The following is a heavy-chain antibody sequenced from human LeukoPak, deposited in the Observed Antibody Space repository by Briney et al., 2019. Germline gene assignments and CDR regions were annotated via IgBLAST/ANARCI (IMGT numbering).Heavy chain of an antibody. J-gene: IGHJ4*02. CDR1: GFTFSSHA. D-gene: IGHD3-10*01. V-gene: IGHV3-48*03. CDR2: ISSSGSTI. Sequence: GGSLRLSCAASGFTFSSHAMSWVRQAPGKGLEWVSYISSSGSTIYYADSVKGRFTISRDNAKNSLYLQMNSLRAEDTAVYYCARHEIPDYYGSGSPNDYWGQGTLVTVSS. CDR3: ARHEIPDYYGSGSPNDY.